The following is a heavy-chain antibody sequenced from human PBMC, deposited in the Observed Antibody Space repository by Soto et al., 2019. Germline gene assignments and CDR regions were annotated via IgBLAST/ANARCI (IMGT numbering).Heavy chain of an antibody. CDR3: ARDGIAVAGTYHYYYGMDV. CDR1: GGTFSSYA. CDR2: IIPIFGTA. D-gene: IGHD6-19*01. Sequence: QVQLVQSGAEVKKPGSSVKDSCKASGGTFSSYAISWVRQAPGQGLEWMGGIIPIFGTANYAQKFQGRVTITADESTSTAYMELSSLRSEDTAVYYCARDGIAVAGTYHYYYGMDVRGQGTTVTVSS. J-gene: IGHJ6*02. V-gene: IGHV1-69*01.